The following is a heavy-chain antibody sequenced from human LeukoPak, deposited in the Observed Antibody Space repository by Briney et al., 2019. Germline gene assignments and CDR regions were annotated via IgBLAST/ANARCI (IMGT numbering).Heavy chain of an antibody. Sequence: SGGSLRLSCAASGFTFSGFWMSWVRQAPGKGLEWVANIKEDGSEKYYVDSVKGRFTISRDNAKNSLYLQMNSLRAEDTAVYFCARDIGGATRYYFDYWGQGTLVTVSS. CDR2: IKEDGSEK. V-gene: IGHV3-7*01. J-gene: IGHJ4*02. CDR3: ARDIGGATRYYFDY. D-gene: IGHD1-26*01. CDR1: GFTFSGFW.